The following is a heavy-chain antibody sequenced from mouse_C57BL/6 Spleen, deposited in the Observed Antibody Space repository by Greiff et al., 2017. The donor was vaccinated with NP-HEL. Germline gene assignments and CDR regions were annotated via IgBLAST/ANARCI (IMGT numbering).Heavy chain of an antibody. J-gene: IGHJ2*01. D-gene: IGHD1-1*01. V-gene: IGHV1-80*01. CDR2: IYPGDGDT. CDR3: ARGGFTTVVARDFDY. CDR1: GYAFSSYW. Sequence: VQVVESGAELVKPGASVKISCKASGYAFSSYWMNWVKQRPGKGLEWIGQIYPGDGDTNYNGKFKGKATLTADKSSSTAYMQLSSLTSEDSAVYFCARGGFTTVVARDFDYWGQGTTLTVSS.